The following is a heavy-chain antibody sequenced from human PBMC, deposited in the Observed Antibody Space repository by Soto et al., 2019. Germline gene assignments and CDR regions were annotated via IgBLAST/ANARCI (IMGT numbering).Heavy chain of an antibody. V-gene: IGHV1-18*01. Sequence: QVKLVQSGTEVKKPVASIKVSCKASGYSFATSGMSWVRQAPGQGLEWMGWISVYNGDTNSDQNLQERGPMTTDSSQTKAYLEERKLGSDDRAVYYCERAGTYYDASGYANWGQGTLVTVSS. J-gene: IGHJ4*02. CDR3: ERAGTYYDASGYAN. D-gene: IGHD3-22*01. CDR1: GYSFATSG. CDR2: ISVYNGDT.